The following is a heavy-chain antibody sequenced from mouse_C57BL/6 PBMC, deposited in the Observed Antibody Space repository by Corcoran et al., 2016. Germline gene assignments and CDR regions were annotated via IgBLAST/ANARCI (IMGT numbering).Heavy chain of an antibody. Sequence: QIQLVQSGPELKKPGETVKISCKASGYTFTTYGMSWVKQAPGKGLKWMGWINTYSGVPTYADDFKGRFAFSLETPASTAYLQINNLKNEDTATYFCARPRLKENAMDYWGQGTSVTVSS. CDR1: GYTFTTYG. J-gene: IGHJ4*01. CDR2: INTYSGVP. D-gene: IGHD6-1*01. V-gene: IGHV9-3*01. CDR3: ARPRLKENAMDY.